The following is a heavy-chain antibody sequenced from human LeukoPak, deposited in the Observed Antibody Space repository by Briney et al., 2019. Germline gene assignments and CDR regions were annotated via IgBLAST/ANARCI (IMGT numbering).Heavy chain of an antibody. CDR1: GGSISSYY. V-gene: IGHV4-59*08. Sequence: PSETLSLTCTVSGGSISSYYWSWIRQPPGKGPEWIGYIYYSGSTNYNPSLKSRVTISVDTSENQFSLKLSSVTAADTAVYYCARHNCGGDCTHFDYWGQGTLVTVSS. D-gene: IGHD2-21*02. CDR3: ARHNCGGDCTHFDY. J-gene: IGHJ4*02. CDR2: IYYSGST.